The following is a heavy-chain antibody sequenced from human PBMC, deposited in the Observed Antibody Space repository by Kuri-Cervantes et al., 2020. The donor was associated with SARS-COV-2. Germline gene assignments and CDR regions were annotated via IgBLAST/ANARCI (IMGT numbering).Heavy chain of an antibody. CDR3: AKIAGLLYGYYYGMDV. J-gene: IGHJ6*02. CDR1: GFTVSSYA. CDR2: ISSNGGST. Sequence: WGSLRLTCAASGFTVSSYAMHWVRQAPGKGLEYVSAISSNGGSTYYADSVKGRFTISRENSKNTLYLQMNSLRAEDTAVYYCAKIAGLLYGYYYGMDVWGQGTTVTVSS. V-gene: IGHV3-64*04. D-gene: IGHD3-3*01.